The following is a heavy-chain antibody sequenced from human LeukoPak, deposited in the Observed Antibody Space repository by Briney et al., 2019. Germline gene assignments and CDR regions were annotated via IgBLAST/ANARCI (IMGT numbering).Heavy chain of an antibody. D-gene: IGHD3-9*01. V-gene: IGHV1-69*13. CDR1: GSTFSSYA. CDR2: IIPIFGTA. CDR3: ARRAILTGYPYYFDY. Sequence: WASVKVSCKASGSTFSSYAISWVRQAPGQGLEWMGGIIPIFGTANYAQKFQGRVTITADESTSTAYMELSSLRSEDTAVYYCARRAILTGYPYYFDYWGQGTLVTVSS. J-gene: IGHJ4*02.